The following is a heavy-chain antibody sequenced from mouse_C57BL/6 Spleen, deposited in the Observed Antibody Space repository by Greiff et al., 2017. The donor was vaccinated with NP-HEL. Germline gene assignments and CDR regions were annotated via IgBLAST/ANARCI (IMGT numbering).Heavy chain of an antibody. CDR3: TTDYGSRKAWFAY. CDR2: IDPEDGDT. J-gene: IGHJ3*01. D-gene: IGHD1-1*01. V-gene: IGHV14-1*01. CDR1: GFNIKDYY. Sequence: VQLQQSGAELVRPGASVKLSCTASGFNIKDYYMHWVKQRPEQGLEWIGRIDPEDGDTEYAPKFQGKATMTADTSSNTAYLQLSSLTSEDTAVYYCTTDYGSRKAWFAYWGQGTLVTVSA.